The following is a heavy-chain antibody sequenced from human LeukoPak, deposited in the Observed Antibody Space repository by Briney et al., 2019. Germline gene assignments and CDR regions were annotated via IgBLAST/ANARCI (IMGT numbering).Heavy chain of an antibody. CDR2: IRYDGSNK. CDR1: GFTFSSYG. CDR3: AKPRYDYVWGSNLDY. V-gene: IGHV3-30*02. J-gene: IGHJ4*02. Sequence: GGSLRLSCAASGFTFSSYGMHWVRQAPGKGLEWVAFIRYDGSNKYYADSVKGRFTISRDNSKNTLYLQMNSLRAEDTAVYYCAKPRYDYVWGSNLDYWGQGTLVTVSS. D-gene: IGHD3-16*01.